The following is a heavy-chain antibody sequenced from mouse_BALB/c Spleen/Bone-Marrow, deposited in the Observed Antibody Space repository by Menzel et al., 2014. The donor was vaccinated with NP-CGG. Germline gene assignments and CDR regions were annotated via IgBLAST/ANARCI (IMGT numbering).Heavy chain of an antibody. J-gene: IGHJ2*01. D-gene: IGHD2-3*01. CDR2: ISYSGNT. Sequence: EVKLMESGPSLVKPSQTLSLTCSVTGDSIXSGYWNWIRKFPGNKLEYMGYISYSGNTYYNPSLKSRISITRDTSKNQYYLQLNSVTTEDTATYYCATYDGYCFDYWGQGTTLTVSS. V-gene: IGHV3-8*02. CDR1: GDSIXSGY. CDR3: ATYDGYCFDY.